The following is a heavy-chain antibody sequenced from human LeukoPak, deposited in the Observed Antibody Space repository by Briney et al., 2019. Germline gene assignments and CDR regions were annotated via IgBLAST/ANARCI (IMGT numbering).Heavy chain of an antibody. J-gene: IGHJ4*02. CDR2: ISAYNGNT. V-gene: IGHV1-18*01. CDR1: GYTFTSYG. Sequence: ASVKVSCKASGYTFTSYGISWVRQAPGQGLEWMGWISAYNGNTNYAQKLQGRVTMTTDTSTSTAYMELRSLRSDDTAVYYCARDSIVVVPAAHFDYWGQGTLVTVSS. CDR3: ARDSIVVVPAAHFDY. D-gene: IGHD2-2*01.